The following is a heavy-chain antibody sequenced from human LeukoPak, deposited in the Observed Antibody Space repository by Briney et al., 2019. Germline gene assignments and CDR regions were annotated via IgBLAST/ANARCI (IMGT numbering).Heavy chain of an antibody. D-gene: IGHD3-10*01. CDR2: ISYDGSNK. CDR1: GFTFSSYG. V-gene: IGHV3-30*18. J-gene: IGHJ4*02. CDR3: AKLPSPMVRGVWFDY. Sequence: GGSLRLSCAASGFTFSSYGMHWVRQAPGKGLEWVAVISYDGSNKYYADSVKGRFTISRDNSKNTLYLQMNGLRAEDTAVYYCAKLPSPMVRGVWFDYWGQGTLVTVSS.